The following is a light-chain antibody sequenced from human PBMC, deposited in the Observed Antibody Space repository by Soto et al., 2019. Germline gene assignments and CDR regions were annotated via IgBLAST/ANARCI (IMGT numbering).Light chain of an antibody. J-gene: IGKJ5*01. Sequence: EIVLTQSPATLSLSPGERATLSCRASQSVSSYLAWYQQKPGQAPRIIIFGASGRATGIPDRFSGSASGTDFTLTISSLEPEDFAVYYCQQRSNWPPGMTFGQGTRLEIK. CDR1: QSVSSY. CDR3: QQRSNWPPGMT. V-gene: IGKV3-11*01. CDR2: GAS.